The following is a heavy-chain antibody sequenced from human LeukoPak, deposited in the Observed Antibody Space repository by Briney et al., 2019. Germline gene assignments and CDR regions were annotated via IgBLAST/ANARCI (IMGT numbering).Heavy chain of an antibody. J-gene: IGHJ4*02. CDR2: IYYSGST. D-gene: IGHD3-3*01. CDR1: GGSISSSSYY. Sequence: SETLSLTCTVSGGSISSSSYYWGWIRQPPGKGLEWIGSIYYSGSTYYNPSLKSRVTISVDTSKNQFSLKLSSVTAADTAVYYCASSFNFGVVGFDYWGQGTLVTVSS. CDR3: ASSFNFGVVGFDY. V-gene: IGHV4-39*01.